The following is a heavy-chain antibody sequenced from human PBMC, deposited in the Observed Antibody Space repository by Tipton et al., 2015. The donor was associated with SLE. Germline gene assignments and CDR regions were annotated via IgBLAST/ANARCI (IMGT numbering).Heavy chain of an antibody. CDR1: GGSISSYY. Sequence: TLSLTCTVSGGSISSYYWSWIRQPPGKGLEWIGYIYNSGSTNYNPSLKSRVTISVDTSKNQFSLKLSSVTAADTAVYYCARQSGYCSSTSCGYFQDWGQGTLVTVSS. CDR2: IYNSGST. D-gene: IGHD2-2*01. V-gene: IGHV4-59*08. J-gene: IGHJ1*01. CDR3: ARQSGYCSSTSCGYFQD.